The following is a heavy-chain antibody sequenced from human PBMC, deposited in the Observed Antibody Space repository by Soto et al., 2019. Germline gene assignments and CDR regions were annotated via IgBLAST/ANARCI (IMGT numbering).Heavy chain of an antibody. CDR2: IKSKTDGGTT. J-gene: IGHJ6*02. CDR3: RPSYETRDYYYYGMDV. Sequence: PGGSLRLSCAASGFTFTNAWMNWVRQAPGKGLEWVGRIKSKTDGGTTDYAAPVKGRFTISRDDSKNTVYLQMNSLKTEDTAVYYCRPSYETRDYYYYGMDVWGQGTTVTVSS. CDR1: GFTFTNAW. D-gene: IGHD2-8*01. V-gene: IGHV3-15*07.